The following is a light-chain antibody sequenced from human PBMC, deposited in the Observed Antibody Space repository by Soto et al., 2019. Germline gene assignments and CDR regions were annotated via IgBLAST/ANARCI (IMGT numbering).Light chain of an antibody. Sequence: EIVLTQSPGTLSLSPGERATLSCRASQSVSSSYLAWYQQKPGQAPRLLIYGASSRATGIPDRFSGSGSGPDFTRTISRLEPEDFAVYYCQQYGSSPLFTVGPGTKVDIK. V-gene: IGKV3-20*01. CDR3: QQYGSSPLFT. CDR1: QSVSSSY. CDR2: GAS. J-gene: IGKJ3*01.